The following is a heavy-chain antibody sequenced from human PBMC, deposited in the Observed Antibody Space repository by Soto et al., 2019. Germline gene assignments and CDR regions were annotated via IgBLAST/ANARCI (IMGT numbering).Heavy chain of an antibody. CDR3: AREIERLLGY. J-gene: IGHJ4*02. CDR2: VSYDGRNK. D-gene: IGHD3-10*01. CDR1: GFTFSSYA. V-gene: IGHV3-30*04. Sequence: QVQLVESGGNVVQPGRSLRLSCAASGFTFSSYAMHWVRQAPGKGLEWVAVVSYDGRNKYYADSVKGRFTISRDNSKYSVYLQMNTLRAEDTAVYDCAREIERLLGYWGQGTLVTVSS.